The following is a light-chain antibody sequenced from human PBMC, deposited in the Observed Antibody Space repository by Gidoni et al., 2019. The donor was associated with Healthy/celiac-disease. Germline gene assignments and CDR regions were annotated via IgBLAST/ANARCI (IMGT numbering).Light chain of an antibody. CDR2: GAS. CDR1: QSVSSSY. Sequence: EIVLTQSPGTLSLSPGERATLSCSASQSVSSSYLAWYQQKPGQAPRLLIYGASSRATGIPARFSGSGSWTDFTLTIIRLEPEDFAVYYCQQYGSSPRYTFGQGTKLEIK. J-gene: IGKJ2*01. V-gene: IGKV3-20*01. CDR3: QQYGSSPRYT.